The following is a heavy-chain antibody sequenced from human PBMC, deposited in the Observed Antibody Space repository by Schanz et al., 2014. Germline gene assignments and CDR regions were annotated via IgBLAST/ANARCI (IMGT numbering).Heavy chain of an antibody. D-gene: IGHD4-17*01. CDR1: GLLVSPSF. CDR2: LSGDGGTT. CDR3: ARPFLGYYGDLAY. J-gene: IGHJ4*02. V-gene: IGHV3-23*04. Sequence: LVDSGGVLVKPLGSPPLPCAGSGLLVSPSFLTWVRQAPGKGLEWVSSLSGDGGTTHYADSVKGRFTISRDNYKNTLYLQMNSLSAEDTAVYFCARPFLGYYGDLAYWGKGTLLTVSS.